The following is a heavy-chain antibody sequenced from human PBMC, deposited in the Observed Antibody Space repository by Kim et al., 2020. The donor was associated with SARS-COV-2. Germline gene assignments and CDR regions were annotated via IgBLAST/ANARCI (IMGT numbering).Heavy chain of an antibody. CDR1: GYSFTTYA. J-gene: IGHJ4*02. V-gene: IGHV7-4-1*02. D-gene: IGHD6-13*01. CDR3: ARDPWGGSDWYFTFDS. CDR2: INTNTGNP. Sequence: ASVKVSCKASGYSFTTYALSWVRQAPGQGLEWMGWINTNTGNPTYAQGFTGRFVFSVDTSVNTAFLQIRSLEAEDSAVYYCARDPWGGSDWYFTFDSWGQGTRVTVSS.